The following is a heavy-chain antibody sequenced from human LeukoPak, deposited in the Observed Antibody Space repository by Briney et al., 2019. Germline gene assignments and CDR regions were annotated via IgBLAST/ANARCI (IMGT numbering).Heavy chain of an antibody. J-gene: IGHJ3*02. D-gene: IGHD6-19*01. V-gene: IGHV4-39*01. Sequence: SETLSLTCTVSGGSISSSSYYWGWIRQPPGKGLEWIGSIYYSGSTYYNPSLKSRVTISVDTSKNQFSLKLSSVTAADTAVYYCARLRYSSGWHDAFDIWGQGTMVTVSS. CDR3: ARLRYSSGWHDAFDI. CDR2: IYYSGST. CDR1: GGSISSSSYY.